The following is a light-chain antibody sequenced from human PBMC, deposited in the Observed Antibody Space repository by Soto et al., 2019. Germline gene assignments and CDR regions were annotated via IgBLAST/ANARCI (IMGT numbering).Light chain of an antibody. CDR1: QSVSRSY. CDR3: QQYGSSPLFT. CDR2: GAS. J-gene: IGKJ3*01. V-gene: IGKV3-20*01. Sequence: EIVLTQSPGTLSLSPGERATLSCRASQSVSRSYLAWYQQKPGQAPRLLIYGASARATGIPDRFSGSGSGTDFTLTISRLEPEDFAVYYCQQYGSSPLFTFGPGTKVAIK.